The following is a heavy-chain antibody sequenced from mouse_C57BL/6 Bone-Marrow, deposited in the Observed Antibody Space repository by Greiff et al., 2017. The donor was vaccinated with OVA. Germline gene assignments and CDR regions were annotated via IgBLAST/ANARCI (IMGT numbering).Heavy chain of an antibody. CDR2: IYPRSGNT. D-gene: IGHD1-1*01. V-gene: IGHV1-81*01. CDR3: ARSSVVAFDD. Sequence: VQLQQSGAELARPGASVKLSCKASGYTFTSYGISWVKQRTGQGLEWIGEIYPRSGNTYYNEKFKGKATLTADKSSSTAYMELRSLTSEDAAVYFCARSSVVAFDDWGKGTTLTVSS. J-gene: IGHJ2*01. CDR1: GYTFTSYG.